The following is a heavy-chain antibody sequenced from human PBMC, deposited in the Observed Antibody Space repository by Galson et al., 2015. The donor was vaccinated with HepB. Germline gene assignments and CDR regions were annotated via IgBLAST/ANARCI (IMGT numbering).Heavy chain of an antibody. Sequence: TLSLTCTVSGGSISSGGYYWSWIRQHPGKGLEWIGYIYYSGSTYYNPSLKSRVTISVDTSKNQFSLKLSSVTAADTAVYYCARDRGEYDFWSGDGSGDETFEIWGQGTMVTVSS. CDR1: GGSISSGGYY. V-gene: IGHV4-31*03. CDR3: ARDRGEYDFWSGDGSGDETFEI. D-gene: IGHD3-3*01. CDR2: IYYSGST. J-gene: IGHJ3*02.